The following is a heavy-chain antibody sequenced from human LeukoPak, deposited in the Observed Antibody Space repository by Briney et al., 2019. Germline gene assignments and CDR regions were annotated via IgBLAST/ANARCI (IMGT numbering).Heavy chain of an antibody. CDR3: ARDKGVRAPPNSYFDY. CDR1: GYTLTGYY. V-gene: IGHV1-46*01. J-gene: IGHJ4*02. Sequence: ASVKVSCKASGYTLTGYYMHWVRQAPGQGLEWMGIINPSGGSTSYAQKFQGRVTMTRDMSTSTVHMELSSLRSEDTAVYYCARDKGVRAPPNSYFDYWGQGTLVTVSS. D-gene: IGHD3-10*01. CDR2: INPSGGST.